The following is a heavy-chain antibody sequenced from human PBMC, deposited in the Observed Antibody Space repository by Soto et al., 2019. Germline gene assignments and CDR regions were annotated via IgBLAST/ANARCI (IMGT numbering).Heavy chain of an antibody. CDR3: ARAAIRGVTSDAFDI. D-gene: IGHD3-10*01. CDR2: ISAYNGNT. V-gene: IGHV1-18*01. J-gene: IGHJ3*02. Sequence: QVQLVQSGAEVKKPGASVKVSCKASGYTFTSYGISWVRQAPGQGLEWMGWISAYNGNTNYAQKRQGRVTMNKDTSTSTAYMELRSLRSDDTAVYYCARAAIRGVTSDAFDIWGQGTMVTVSS. CDR1: GYTFTSYG.